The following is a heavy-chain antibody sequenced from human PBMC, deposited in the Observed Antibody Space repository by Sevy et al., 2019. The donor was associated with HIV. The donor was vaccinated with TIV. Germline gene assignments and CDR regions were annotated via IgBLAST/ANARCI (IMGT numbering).Heavy chain of an antibody. Sequence: GGSLRLSCSASEFTFSSYAMSWVRQAPGKGLEWVSSISGSGRFTYYADFVEGRFIISRDNSKNTLSVQMNSLRAEDTAVYYCAKGFCSGATRPRDYYYYGMDVWGQGTTVTVSS. J-gene: IGHJ6*02. CDR3: AKGFCSGATRPRDYYYYGMDV. V-gene: IGHV3-23*01. D-gene: IGHD2-15*01. CDR1: EFTFSSYA. CDR2: ISGSGRFT.